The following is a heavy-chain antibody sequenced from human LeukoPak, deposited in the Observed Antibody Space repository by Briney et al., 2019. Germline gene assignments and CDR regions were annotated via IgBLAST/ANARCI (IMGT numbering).Heavy chain of an antibody. D-gene: IGHD6-19*01. CDR1: SGSISSSSYY. V-gene: IGHV4-39*02. CDR2: IYYSGST. J-gene: IGHJ4*02. Sequence: SETLSLTCTVSSGSISSSSYYWGWIRQPPGKGLEWIGSIYYSGSTYYNPSLKSRVTISLDTSKNQFSLKLSSVTAADTAVYYCARDSRIAVAGFYYFDYWGQGTLVTVSS. CDR3: ARDSRIAVAGFYYFDY.